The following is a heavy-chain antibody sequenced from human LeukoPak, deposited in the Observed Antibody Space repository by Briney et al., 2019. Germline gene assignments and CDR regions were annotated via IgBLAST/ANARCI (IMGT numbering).Heavy chain of an antibody. Sequence: GGSLRLSCTASGFTFGDYAMSWFRQAPGKGLEWVGFIRSKAYGGTTEYAASVKGRFTISRDDSKSIAYLQMNSLKTEDTAAYYCTRDTYNWNYYYFDYWGQGTLVTVSS. CDR2: IRSKAYGGTT. J-gene: IGHJ4*02. CDR3: TRDTYNWNYYYFDY. D-gene: IGHD1-7*01. CDR1: GFTFGDYA. V-gene: IGHV3-49*03.